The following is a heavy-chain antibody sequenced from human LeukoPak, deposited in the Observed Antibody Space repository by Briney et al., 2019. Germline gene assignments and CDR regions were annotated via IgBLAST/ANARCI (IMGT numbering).Heavy chain of an antibody. V-gene: IGHV1-2*02. CDR1: GYTFTGYY. CDR2: INPNSGGT. J-gene: IGHJ6*03. D-gene: IGHD1-26*01. CDR3: ARDSSAYYSGYDMDV. Sequence: GASVKVSCKASGYTFTGYYMHWVRQAPGQGLEWMGWINPNSGGTNYAQKFQGRVTMTRDTSISTAYMELSRLRSDDTAVYYCARDSSAYYSGYDMDVWGKGTTVTVSS.